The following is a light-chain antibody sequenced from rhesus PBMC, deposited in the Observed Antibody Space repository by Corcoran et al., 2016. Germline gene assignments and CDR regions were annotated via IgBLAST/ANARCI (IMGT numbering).Light chain of an antibody. CDR3: LQHNSYPFT. CDR2: AAS. Sequence: DIQMTQSPSSLSASVGDTVTITCRASQGISSYLNWFQQKPGKAPKHLIYAASSLESWVPSRFSGSGSGTSFTLPISSLLPEDFAVYYCLQHNSYPFTFVPGTKLDIK. CDR1: QGISSY. V-gene: IGKV1-28*03. J-gene: IGKJ3*01.